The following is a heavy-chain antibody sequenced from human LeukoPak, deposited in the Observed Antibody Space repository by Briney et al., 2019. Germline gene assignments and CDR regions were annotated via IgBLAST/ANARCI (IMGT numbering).Heavy chain of an antibody. CDR1: GFTFSSYS. V-gene: IGHV3-21*01. CDR2: ISSSSSYI. J-gene: IGHJ4*02. D-gene: IGHD4-11*01. Sequence: GGSLRLSCAASGFTFSSYSMNWVRQAPGKGLEWVSSISSSSSYIYYADSVKGRFTISRDNAKNALYLQMNSLKAEDTAVYYCAREDHSNYNYWGQGTLVTVSS. CDR3: AREDHSNYNY.